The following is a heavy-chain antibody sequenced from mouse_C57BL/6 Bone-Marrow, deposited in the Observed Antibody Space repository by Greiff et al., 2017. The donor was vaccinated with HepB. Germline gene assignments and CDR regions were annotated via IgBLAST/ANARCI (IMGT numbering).Heavy chain of an antibody. V-gene: IGHV1-76*01. CDR2: IYPGSGNT. J-gene: IGHJ1*03. Sequence: QVQLQQSGAELVRPGASVKLSCKASGYTFTDYYINWVKQRPGQGLEWIARIYPGSGNTYYNEKFKGKATLTAEKSSSTAYMQLSSLTSEDSAVYFCARPFWGYWYFDVWGTGTTVTVSS. D-gene: IGHD4-1*01. CDR3: ARPFWGYWYFDV. CDR1: GYTFTDYY.